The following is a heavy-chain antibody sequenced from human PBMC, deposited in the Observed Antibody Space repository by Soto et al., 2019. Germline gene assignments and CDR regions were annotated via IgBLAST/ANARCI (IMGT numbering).Heavy chain of an antibody. CDR2: ITGGGAGT. Sequence: EVQLLESGGGLVQPGGSLRLSCAASGFTFNNYAMSWVRQAPGKGLEWVSTITGGGAGTYYADSVKGRFTISRDNSNNMLYLQMNSLRVEDTALYYCAKCFRASAADNFDNWGQGTLVTVSS. CDR3: AKCFRASAADNFDN. J-gene: IGHJ4*02. CDR1: GFTFNNYA. V-gene: IGHV3-23*01. D-gene: IGHD3-16*01.